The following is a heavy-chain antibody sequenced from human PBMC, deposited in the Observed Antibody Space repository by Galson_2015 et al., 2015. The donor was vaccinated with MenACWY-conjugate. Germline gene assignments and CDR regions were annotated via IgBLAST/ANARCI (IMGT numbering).Heavy chain of an antibody. Sequence: ETLSLTCSVSGASISTDYWSWTRQPPGKGLEWIGYTHYSGSTKYNPSLKTRITMSLDTSENQFSLKLSSVTAADTAVYYCARWVAVKMIEYCGQGTLVTVSS. J-gene: IGHJ4*02. CDR2: THYSGST. V-gene: IGHV4-59*01. CDR1: GASISTDY. D-gene: IGHD6-19*01. CDR3: ARWVAVKMIEY.